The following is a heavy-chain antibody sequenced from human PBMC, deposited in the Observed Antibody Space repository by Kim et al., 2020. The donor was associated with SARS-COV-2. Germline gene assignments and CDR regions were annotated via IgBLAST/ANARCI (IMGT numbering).Heavy chain of an antibody. CDR3: ATDPTKGSILWD. D-gene: IGHD2-21*01. Sequence: YYNPSLKSRVTISVDTSKNQFSLKLSSVTAADTAVYYCATDPTKGSILWDWGQGTLVTVSS. J-gene: IGHJ4*02. V-gene: IGHV4-39*07.